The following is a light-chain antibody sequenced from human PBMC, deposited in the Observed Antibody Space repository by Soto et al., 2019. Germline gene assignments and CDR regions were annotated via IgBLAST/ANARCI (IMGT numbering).Light chain of an antibody. V-gene: IGLV2-14*01. J-gene: IGLJ2*01. CDR3: SSYTSNSTLV. CDR1: SSDVGGYNY. Sequence: QSALTQPASVSGSPGQSITISCTGTSSDVGGYNYVSWYPQHPGKAPKLMIYEVSNRPSGVSNRFSGSKSGNTASLTISGLQAEDEADYYCSSYTSNSTLVFGGGTKLTVL. CDR2: EVS.